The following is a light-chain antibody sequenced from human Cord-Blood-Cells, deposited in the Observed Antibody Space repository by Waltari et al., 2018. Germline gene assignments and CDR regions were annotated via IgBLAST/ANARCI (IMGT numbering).Light chain of an antibody. CDR1: NIGSKN. V-gene: IGLV3-9*01. CDR3: QVWDSSTALV. CDR2: RDS. Sequence: SYELTQPLSVSVALGQTARITCGGNNIGSKNVHWYQQKPGQPPVLVIDRDSTRSSGIPERFSGSNSGNTATLTISRAQAEDEADYYCQVWDSSTALVFGGGTKLTVL. J-gene: IGLJ2*01.